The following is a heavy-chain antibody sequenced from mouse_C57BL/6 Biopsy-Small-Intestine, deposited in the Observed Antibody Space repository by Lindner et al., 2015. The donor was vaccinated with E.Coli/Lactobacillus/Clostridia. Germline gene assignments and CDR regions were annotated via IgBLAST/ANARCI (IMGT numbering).Heavy chain of an antibody. CDR3: ARTRVNMIYFGNYLDY. Sequence: VQLQESGPELVKPGASVKISCKASGYSFTDYNMDWVKQSNGKSLEWIGLINPNYGTISYNQKFKGRATLTVDQSSSTAYMQLNSLTSEDSAVYYCARTRVNMIYFGNYLDYWGQGTLSQSPQ. CDR2: INPNYGTI. V-gene: IGHV1-39*01. CDR1: GYSFTDYN. D-gene: IGHD2-1*01. J-gene: IGHJ2*01.